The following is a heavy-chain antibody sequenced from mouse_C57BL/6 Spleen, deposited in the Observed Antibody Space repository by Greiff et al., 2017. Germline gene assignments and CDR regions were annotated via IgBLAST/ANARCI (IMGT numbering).Heavy chain of an antibody. D-gene: IGHD1-2*01. CDR1: GYTFTSYW. CDR2: IDPSDSYT. V-gene: IGHV1-69*01. J-gene: IGHJ4*01. CDR3: APSTAYAMDY. Sequence: QVHVQQPGAELVMPGASVKLSCKASGYTFTSYWMHWVKQRPGQGLEWIGEIDPSDSYTNYNQKFKGKSTLTVDKSSSTACMQLSSLTSEDSAVYYCAPSTAYAMDYWGQGTSVTVSS.